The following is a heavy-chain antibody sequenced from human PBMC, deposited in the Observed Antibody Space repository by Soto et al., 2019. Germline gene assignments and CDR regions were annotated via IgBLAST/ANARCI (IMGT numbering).Heavy chain of an antibody. CDR3: VKDTYTNTLMGMDV. D-gene: IGHD2-8*01. V-gene: IGHV3-74*01. Sequence: EVQLVESGGGLVQPGGSLRLSCVASGFNFRTNWMHWVRQAPGKGLEWVSSSKSDGSDTIYADSVQGRFTTSRDNAKNMLYLQMDSLRAEDTAVYFCVKDTYTNTLMGMDVWGQGTSVTVSS. CDR1: GFNFRTNW. CDR2: SKSDGSDT. J-gene: IGHJ6*02.